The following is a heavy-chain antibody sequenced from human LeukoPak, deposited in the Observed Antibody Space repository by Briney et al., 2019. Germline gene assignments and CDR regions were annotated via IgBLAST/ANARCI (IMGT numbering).Heavy chain of an antibody. CDR3: AKLAAAGTVHWFDP. J-gene: IGHJ5*02. CDR2: IIPIFGTA. D-gene: IGHD6-13*01. V-gene: IGHV1-69*13. Sequence: SVKVSCKVSGYTLTELSMHWVRQAPGQGLEWMGGIIPIFGTANYAQKFQGRVTITADESTSTAYMELSSLRSEDTAVYYCAKLAAAGTVHWFDPWGQGTLVTVSS. CDR1: GYTLTELS.